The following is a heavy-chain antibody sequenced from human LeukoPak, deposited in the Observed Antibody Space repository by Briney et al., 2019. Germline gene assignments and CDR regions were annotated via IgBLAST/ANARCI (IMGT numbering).Heavy chain of an antibody. CDR1: GFTFSNHW. CDR3: ARGIAAAGTFDH. D-gene: IGHD6-13*01. V-gene: IGHV3-7*04. CDR2: IKQDVRVK. J-gene: IGHJ4*02. Sequence: RGSLRLSCAASGFTFSNHWMNSVRRAPGQGLEWVANIKQDVRVKYYAATVKGRVTISRQNTRTSPYLQLNSLLADDTAVYYCARGIAAAGTFDHWGQGTLVTVSS.